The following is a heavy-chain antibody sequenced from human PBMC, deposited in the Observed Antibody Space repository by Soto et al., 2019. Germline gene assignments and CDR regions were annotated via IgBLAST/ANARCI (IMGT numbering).Heavy chain of an antibody. D-gene: IGHD3-16*02. CDR2: ISGSAGT. J-gene: IGHJ4*02. CDR1: GFTFRTYA. V-gene: IGHV3-23*01. CDR3: AKKKDYDFNWGSDRYTSHY. Sequence: GGSLRLSCTASGFTFRTYAMTWFRQAPGRGLEWVSAISGSAGTFYATSVKGRFTISRDNSRSTVYLQMHSLRAEDSAIYYCAKKKDYDFNWGSDRYTSHYWGRGTLVTVSS.